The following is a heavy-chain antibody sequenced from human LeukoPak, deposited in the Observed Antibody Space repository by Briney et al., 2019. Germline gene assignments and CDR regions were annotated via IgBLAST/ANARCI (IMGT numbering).Heavy chain of an antibody. V-gene: IGHV3-9*01. CDR1: GFTFDDYA. CDR3: ASGGIYYGAAFDF. D-gene: IGHD1-26*01. J-gene: IGHJ4*02. CDR2: ISWNSGSI. Sequence: GRSLRLSCAASGFTFDDYAMHWVRHAPGKGLEWVSGISWNSGSIGYADSVKGRFTISRDNAKNSLYLQMNSLRAEDTALYYCASGGIYYGAAFDFWGQGSLVTVSA.